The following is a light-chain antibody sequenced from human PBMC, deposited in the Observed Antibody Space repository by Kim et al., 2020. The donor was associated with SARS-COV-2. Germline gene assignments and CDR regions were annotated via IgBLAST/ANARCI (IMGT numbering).Light chain of an antibody. Sequence: EIVLTQSPGTLSLSPGERATLSCRASQSINSEFLAWYQQKPGQAPRLLIFGASNRATGIPDRFSGSGSGTDFTLTINRLEPEDVAVYYCQQYGSSPGTFGRGTKVDIK. CDR2: GAS. CDR3: QQYGSSPGT. V-gene: IGKV3-20*01. CDR1: QSINSEF. J-gene: IGKJ2*01.